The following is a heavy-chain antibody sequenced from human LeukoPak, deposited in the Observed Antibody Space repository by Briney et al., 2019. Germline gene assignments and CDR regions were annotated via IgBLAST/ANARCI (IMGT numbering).Heavy chain of an antibody. D-gene: IGHD2-2*01. CDR3: ARGYCSSTSCNDAFDI. J-gene: IGHJ3*02. Sequence: RASVKVSCKASGYTFTGYYVHWVRQAPGQGLEWMGWINPNSGGTNYAQKFQGRVTMTRDTSISTAYMELSRLRSDDTAVYYCARGYCSSTSCNDAFDIWGQGTMVTVSS. V-gene: IGHV1-2*02. CDR2: INPNSGGT. CDR1: GYTFTGYY.